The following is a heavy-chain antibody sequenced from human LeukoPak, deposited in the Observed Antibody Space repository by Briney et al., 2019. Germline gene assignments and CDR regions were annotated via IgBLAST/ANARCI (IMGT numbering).Heavy chain of an antibody. V-gene: IGHV3-30*02. CDR2: IRYDESKE. D-gene: IGHD4-23*01. CDR3: AKALVTTLINTYQFDF. Sequence: GGSLRLSCAASGFTFSTYGMHWVRQSPGKGLEWVAFIRYDESKEFYADSLKGRFTVSRDNSKNTLFLQINSLRTEDTAVYYCAKALVTTLINTYQFDFWGQGTLVTVSS. CDR1: GFTFSTYG. J-gene: IGHJ4*02.